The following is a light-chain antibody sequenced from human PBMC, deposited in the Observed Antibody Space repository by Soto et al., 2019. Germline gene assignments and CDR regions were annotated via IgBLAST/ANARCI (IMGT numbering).Light chain of an antibody. J-gene: IGKJ5*01. CDR2: DAS. CDR1: ESVSRN. V-gene: IGKV3-15*01. CDR3: QQYNSWPPIT. Sequence: EMVMTQSPDTLSVFPGARVTLSWRASESVSRNLAWYQQKPGQAPRLLIYDASTRATGIPDRFSGGGSGTEFTLTIGSLQSEDFVVYYCQQYNSWPPITFGQGTRLEIK.